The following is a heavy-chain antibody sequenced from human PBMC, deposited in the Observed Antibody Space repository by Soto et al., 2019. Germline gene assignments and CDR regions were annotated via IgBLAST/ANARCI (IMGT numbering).Heavy chain of an antibody. D-gene: IGHD3-16*01. CDR1: GYTFTSYG. J-gene: IGHJ5*02. Sequence: ASVKVSCKASGYTFTSYGISWVRQAPGQGLEWMGWISAYNGNTNYAQKLQGRVTMTTDTSTSTAYMELRSLRSDDTAVYYCGRHQSRTFRFVGGVCFAPGGKEPLATVPS. CDR3: GRHQSRTFRFVGGVCFAP. V-gene: IGHV1-18*01. CDR2: ISAYNGNT.